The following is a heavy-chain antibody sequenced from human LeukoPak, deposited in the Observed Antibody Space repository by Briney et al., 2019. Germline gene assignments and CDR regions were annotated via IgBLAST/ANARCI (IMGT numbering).Heavy chain of an antibody. Sequence: PGGSLRLSCAASGFTFSSYAMHWVRQAPGKGLEWVAVISYDGSNKYYADSVKGRFTISRDNSKNTLYLQMNSLRAEDTAVYYCARDYDTLTGTGYYYYYGMDVWGQGTTVTVSS. J-gene: IGHJ6*01. CDR3: ARDYDTLTGTGYYYYYGMDV. CDR2: ISYDGSNK. D-gene: IGHD3-9*01. V-gene: IGHV3-30-3*01. CDR1: GFTFSSYA.